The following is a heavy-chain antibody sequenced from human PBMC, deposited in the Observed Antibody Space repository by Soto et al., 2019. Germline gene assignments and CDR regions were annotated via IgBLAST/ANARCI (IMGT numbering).Heavy chain of an antibody. CDR3: ARAVRGVIITENWFDP. CDR2: IYYSGST. V-gene: IGHV4-31*03. D-gene: IGHD3-10*01. J-gene: IGHJ5*02. CDR1: RGSNSSGGYY. Sequence: SETLSLTCTVSRGSNSSGGYYWSWIRQHPGKGLEWIGYIYYSGSTYYNPSLKSRVTISVDTSKNQFSLKLSSVTAADTAVYFCARAVRGVIITENWFDPWGQGTLVTVSS.